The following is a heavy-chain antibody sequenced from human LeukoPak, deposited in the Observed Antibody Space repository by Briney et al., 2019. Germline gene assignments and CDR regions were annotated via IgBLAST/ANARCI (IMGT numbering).Heavy chain of an antibody. D-gene: IGHD4-11*01. Sequence: PGGSLRLSCAASGFTFSDYYMSWIRQAPGKGLEWVSYISSSGSTIYYADSVKGRFTISRDNAKNSLYLQMNSLRAEDTAVYYCARVPATVATSDYYDYYMDVWGKGTTVAVSS. CDR2: ISSSGSTI. CDR3: ARVPATVATSDYYDYYMDV. J-gene: IGHJ6*03. V-gene: IGHV3-11*01. CDR1: GFTFSDYY.